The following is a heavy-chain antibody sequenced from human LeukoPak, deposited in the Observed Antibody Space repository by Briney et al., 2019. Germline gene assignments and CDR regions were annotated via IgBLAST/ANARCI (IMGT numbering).Heavy chain of an antibody. CDR1: GGSISSGSYY. D-gene: IGHD3-10*01. Sequence: SETLSLTCTVSGGSISSGSYYWSWIRQPAGKGLEWIGRIYTSGSTNCNPSLKSRVTISVGTSKNQFSLKLSSVAAADTGVYYCAKGGGRFGSGSYNWFDPWGRGILVTVSS. CDR2: IYTSGST. CDR3: AKGGGRFGSGSYNWFDP. J-gene: IGHJ5*02. V-gene: IGHV4-61*02.